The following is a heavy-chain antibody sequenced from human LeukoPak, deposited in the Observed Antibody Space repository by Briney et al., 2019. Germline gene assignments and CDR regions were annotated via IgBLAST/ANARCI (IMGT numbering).Heavy chain of an antibody. CDR3: ARVSPVVIVVEVAGTGSYFDY. J-gene: IGHJ4*02. Sequence: GGSLRLSCAASGFTFGSYWMTWVRQAPGKGLEWVANIKQDGSEKYYVDSVKGRFTISRDNAKNSLYLQMNSLRAEDTAVYYCARVSPVVIVVEVAGTGSYFDYWGQGTLVTVSS. CDR2: IKQDGSEK. V-gene: IGHV3-7*03. D-gene: IGHD6-19*01. CDR1: GFTFGSYW.